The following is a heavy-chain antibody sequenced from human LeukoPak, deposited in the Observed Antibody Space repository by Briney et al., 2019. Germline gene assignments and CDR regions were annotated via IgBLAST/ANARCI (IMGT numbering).Heavy chain of an antibody. D-gene: IGHD6-19*01. CDR1: GGTFSSYA. CDR3: ARDRDDSSGKFDY. CDR2: IIPIFGTA. J-gene: IGHJ4*02. Sequence: ASVKVSCKASGGTFSSYAISWVRQAPGQGLEWMGGIIPIFGTANYAQKFQGRVTITADESTSTAYMELSRLRSEDTAVYYCARDRDDSSGKFDYWGEGTLVTVS. V-gene: IGHV1-69*13.